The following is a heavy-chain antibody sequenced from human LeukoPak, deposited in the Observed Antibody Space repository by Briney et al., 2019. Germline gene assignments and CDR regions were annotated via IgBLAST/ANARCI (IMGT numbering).Heavy chain of an antibody. D-gene: IGHD2-15*01. CDR2: ISAYNGNT. J-gene: IGHJ4*02. V-gene: IGHV1-18*01. CDR3: AVVVVAATGYYFDY. Sequence: ASVKASCKASGYTFTSYGISWVRQAPGQGLEWMGWISAYNGNTNYAQKLQGRVTMTTDTSTSTAYMELRSLRSDDTAVYYCAVVVVAATGYYFDYWGQGTLVTVSS. CDR1: GYTFTSYG.